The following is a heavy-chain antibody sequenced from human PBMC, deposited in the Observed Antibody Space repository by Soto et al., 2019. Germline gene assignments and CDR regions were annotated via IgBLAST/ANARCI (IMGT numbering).Heavy chain of an antibody. CDR2: ISVSNGYT. Sequence: QVQLVQSGPEVKKPGASIKVSCKASGYPFTTYGINWVRQAPGQGLEWMGWISVSNGYTNYAQNLQGRVTMTADTSTNVAYMELRSLRSDDTAVYYCTRENAAAASPTLDYWGHGTLFTVSS. V-gene: IGHV1-18*01. CDR3: TRENAAAASPTLDY. D-gene: IGHD6-13*01. J-gene: IGHJ4*01. CDR1: GYPFTTYG.